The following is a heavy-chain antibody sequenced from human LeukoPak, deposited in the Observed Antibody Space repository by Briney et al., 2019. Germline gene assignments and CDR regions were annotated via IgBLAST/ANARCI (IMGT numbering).Heavy chain of an antibody. V-gene: IGHV3-30-3*01. CDR3: AREGSGWSDY. D-gene: IGHD6-19*01. CDR1: GGTFSSYA. J-gene: IGHJ4*02. CDR2: ISYDGSNK. Sequence: SCKASGGTFSSYAMHWVRQAPGKGLEWVAVISYDGSNKYYADSVKGRFTISRDNSKNTLYLQMNSLRAEDTAVCYCAREGSGWSDYWGQGTLVTVSS.